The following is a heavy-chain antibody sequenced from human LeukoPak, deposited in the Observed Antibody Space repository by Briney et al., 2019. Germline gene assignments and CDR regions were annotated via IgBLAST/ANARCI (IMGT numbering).Heavy chain of an antibody. V-gene: IGHV3-7*01. J-gene: IGHJ3*02. CDR2: IKQDGSEK. CDR1: GFTFSSYW. D-gene: IGHD2-2*01. Sequence: GGSLRLSCAASGFTFSSYWMSWVRQAPGKGLEWVANIKQDGSEKYYVDSVKGRFTISRDNAKNSLYLQMNSLRAEDTAVYYCAKGAPDIVVVPARTDDAFDIWGQGTMVTVSS. CDR3: AKGAPDIVVVPARTDDAFDI.